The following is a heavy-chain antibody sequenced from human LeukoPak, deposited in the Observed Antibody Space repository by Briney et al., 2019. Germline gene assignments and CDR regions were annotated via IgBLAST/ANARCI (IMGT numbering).Heavy chain of an antibody. CDR3: ARRSSTTGTTRISNWFDP. Sequence: SETLSLTCAVYGGSFSGYYWSWIRQPPGKGLEWIGEINHSGSTNYNPSLKSRVTISVDTSKNQFSLKLSSVTAADTAVYYCARRSSTTGTTRISNWFDPWGQGTLVTVSS. V-gene: IGHV4-34*01. J-gene: IGHJ5*02. CDR2: INHSGST. CDR1: GGSFSGYY. D-gene: IGHD1-1*01.